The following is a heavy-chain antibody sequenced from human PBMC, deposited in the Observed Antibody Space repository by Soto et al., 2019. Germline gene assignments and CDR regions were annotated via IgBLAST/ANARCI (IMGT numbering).Heavy chain of an antibody. CDR2: ISSSSSTI. D-gene: IGHD4-4*01. V-gene: IGHV3-48*01. Sequence: GGSLRLSCAASGFTFSSYSMNWVRQAPGKGLEWVSYISSSSSTIYYADSVKGRFTISRDNAKNSLYLQMNSLRAEDTAVYYCARVTVTATTYYYYYYMDVWGKGTTVTVSS. J-gene: IGHJ6*03. CDR3: ARVTVTATTYYYYYYMDV. CDR1: GFTFSSYS.